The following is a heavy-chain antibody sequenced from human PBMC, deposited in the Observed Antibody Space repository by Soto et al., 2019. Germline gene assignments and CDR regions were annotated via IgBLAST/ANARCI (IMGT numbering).Heavy chain of an antibody. CDR2: FHYTGIS. J-gene: IGHJ4*02. V-gene: IGHV4-59*01. CDR3: ARGASNWQYFDY. Sequence: SEALSLTCTVSEGSIIGYYWIWILQPPGKGLEWIGYFHYTGISNYNSSLKSRVTMSLDTSKNQFSLKLSSVSAADTAIYYCARGASNWQYFDYWGQGALVTV. D-gene: IGHD4-4*01. CDR1: EGSIIGYY.